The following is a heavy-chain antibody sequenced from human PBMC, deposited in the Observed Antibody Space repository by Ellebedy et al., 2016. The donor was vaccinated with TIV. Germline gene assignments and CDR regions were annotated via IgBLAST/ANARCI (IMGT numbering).Heavy chain of an antibody. J-gene: IGHJ5*02. Sequence: AASVKVSCKASGYTFTTYAIHWVRQAPGQSLEWMGWINVVDANTKYPQKFQGRVTFTRDTSADTAYMHLSSLRSENSAVYYCARDPLGYCSGGSCSNNWFDPWGQGTLVTVSS. D-gene: IGHD2-15*01. CDR1: GYTFTTYA. CDR2: INVVDANT. CDR3: ARDPLGYCSGGSCSNNWFDP. V-gene: IGHV1-3*01.